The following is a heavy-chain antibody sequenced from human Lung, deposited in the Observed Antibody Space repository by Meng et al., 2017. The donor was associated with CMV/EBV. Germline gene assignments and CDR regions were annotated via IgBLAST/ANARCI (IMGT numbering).Heavy chain of an antibody. V-gene: IGHV3-23*01. CDR3: AKEPTYQRYSGCYLDY. J-gene: IGHJ4*02. D-gene: IGHD5-12*01. CDR2: ISGGGGTT. CDR1: GFTFSSYA. Sequence: GESLKISCAASGFTFSSYAMTWVRQAPGKGLEWVSVISGGGGTTDFADSVKGRFTISRDNSKNTLYLQMYSLRAEDTAVYYCAKEPTYQRYSGCYLDYWGQGXLVTVSS.